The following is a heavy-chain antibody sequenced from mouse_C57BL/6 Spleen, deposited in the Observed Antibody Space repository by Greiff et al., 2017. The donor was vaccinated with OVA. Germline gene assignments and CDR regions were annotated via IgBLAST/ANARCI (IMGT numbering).Heavy chain of an antibody. D-gene: IGHD2-4*01. V-gene: IGHV3-6*01. CDR3: ARAYEYDDYYAKDY. CDR2: ISYDGSN. Sequence: EVKLMESGPGLVKPSQSLSLTCSVTGYSITSGYYWNWLRQFPGNKLEWMGYISYDGSNNYNQSLKNRISITRATSKNKFFLKLNSVTTEDTATYYCARAYEYDDYYAKDYWGQGTSVTVSS. CDR1: GYSITSGYY. J-gene: IGHJ4*01.